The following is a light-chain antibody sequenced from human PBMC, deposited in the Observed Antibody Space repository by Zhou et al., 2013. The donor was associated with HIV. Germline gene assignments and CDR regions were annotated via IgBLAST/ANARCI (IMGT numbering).Light chain of an antibody. CDR3: QQYGSSPLT. J-gene: IGKJ4*01. Sequence: EIVLTQSPATLSLSPGERATLSCRASQSVSSCLAWYQHKPGQAPRLLICDTSNRATGIPARFSGSGSGTDFTLTISRLEPKDFAVYFCQQYGSSPLTFGGGTKVEIK. CDR2: DTS. CDR1: QSVSSC. V-gene: IGKV3-11*01.